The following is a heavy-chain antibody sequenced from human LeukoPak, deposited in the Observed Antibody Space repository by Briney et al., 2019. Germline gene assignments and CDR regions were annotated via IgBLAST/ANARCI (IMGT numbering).Heavy chain of an antibody. J-gene: IGHJ4*02. CDR3: GVGTRRFSPPDY. V-gene: IGHV1-2*02. Sequence: RASVKVSCKASGYTFTGSYMHWVRQAPEQGLEWMGWINPDNGDTNYAQNFQGRVTMTRDTSISTAYMEFNMLRSDDTAVYYCGVGTRRFSPPDYWGQGTLVTVSS. CDR2: INPDNGDT. CDR1: GYTFTGSY. D-gene: IGHD6-6*01.